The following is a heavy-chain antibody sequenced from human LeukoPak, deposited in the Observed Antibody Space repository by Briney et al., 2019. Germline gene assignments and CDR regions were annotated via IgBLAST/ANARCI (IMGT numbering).Heavy chain of an antibody. J-gene: IGHJ4*02. D-gene: IGHD6-19*01. Sequence: GGSLRLSCAASGFTFRSYTMSWVRQAPGKGLEWVSVISGSGGNTYYADPVKGRFTISRDNSKNTLYMQMNSLRAEDTAVYYCAKGPWLAYPYYFDYWGQGTLVTVSS. CDR3: AKGPWLAYPYYFDY. CDR1: GFTFRSYT. V-gene: IGHV3-23*01. CDR2: ISGSGGNT.